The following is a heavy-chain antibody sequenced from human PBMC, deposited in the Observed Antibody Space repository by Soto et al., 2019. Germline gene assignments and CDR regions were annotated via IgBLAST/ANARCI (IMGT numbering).Heavy chain of an antibody. J-gene: IGHJ6*02. Sequence: SETLSLTCTVSGGSISSGDYYWSWIRQPPGKGLDWIGYIYYSGSTYYNPSLKSRVTISVDTSKNQFSLKLSSVTAADTAVYYCRGYCSSTSCYGPYYYYGMDVWGQGTTVTVSS. CDR1: GGSISSGDYY. D-gene: IGHD2-2*01. CDR3: RGYCSSTSCYGPYYYYGMDV. V-gene: IGHV4-30-4*01. CDR2: IYYSGST.